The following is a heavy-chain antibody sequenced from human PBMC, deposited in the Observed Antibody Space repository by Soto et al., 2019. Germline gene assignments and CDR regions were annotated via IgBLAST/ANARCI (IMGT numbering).Heavy chain of an antibody. V-gene: IGHV1-69*13. CDR3: AVGGYYYDSGGYYYDY. Sequence: ASVKVSCKASGYTFTSYYMHWVRQAPGQGLEWMGGIIPIFGTANYAQKFQGRVTITADESTSTAYMELSSLRSEDTAVYYCAVGGYYYDSGGYYYDYWG. D-gene: IGHD3-22*01. CDR2: IIPIFGTA. CDR1: GYTFTSYY. J-gene: IGHJ4*01.